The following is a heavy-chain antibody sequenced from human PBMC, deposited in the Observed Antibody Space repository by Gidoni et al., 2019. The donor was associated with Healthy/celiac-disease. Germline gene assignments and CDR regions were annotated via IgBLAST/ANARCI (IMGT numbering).Heavy chain of an antibody. D-gene: IGHD2-15*01. Sequence: VQLVESGGGVVKPGRSLRRSCAAYGFTFSSYGMHWVRQAPVTGLEWVAVIWYDGSNKYYADSVKCRFTISRDNSKNTLYLQMNSLRAEDTAVYYCSRDLGSCLDYWGQGTLVTVSS. CDR3: SRDLGSCLDY. J-gene: IGHJ4*02. V-gene: IGHV3-33*01. CDR1: GFTFSSYG. CDR2: IWYDGSNK.